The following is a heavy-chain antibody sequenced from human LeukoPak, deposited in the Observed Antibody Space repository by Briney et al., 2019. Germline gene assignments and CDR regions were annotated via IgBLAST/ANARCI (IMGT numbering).Heavy chain of an antibody. J-gene: IGHJ4*02. D-gene: IGHD3-9*01. CDR2: IYYSGST. CDR3: ARVSGYYDILTAYYASHFDY. V-gene: IGHV4-59*01. Sequence: SETLSLTCTVSGGSISNYYWSWLRQPPGKGLEWVGYIYYSGSTNYNPSLKSRVTISVDTSKIQFSLKLSSVTAADTAVYYCARVSGYYDILTAYYASHFDYWGQGTLVTVSS. CDR1: GGSISNYY.